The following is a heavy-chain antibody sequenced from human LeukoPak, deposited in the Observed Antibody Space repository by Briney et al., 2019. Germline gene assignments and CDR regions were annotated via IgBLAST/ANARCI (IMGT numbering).Heavy chain of an antibody. J-gene: IGHJ3*02. D-gene: IGHD3-22*01. CDR3: ARGLTHRMYYFEGGDAFDI. CDR2: MNPNSGNT. V-gene: IGHV1-8*02. CDR1: GYTFTSYD. Sequence: ASVKVSCKASGYTFTSYDINWVRQATGQGLEWMGWMNPNSGNTGYAQKFQGRVTMTTDTSTNTAYMELRSLRSDDTAVYYCARGLTHRMYYFEGGDAFDIWGQGTMVTVSS.